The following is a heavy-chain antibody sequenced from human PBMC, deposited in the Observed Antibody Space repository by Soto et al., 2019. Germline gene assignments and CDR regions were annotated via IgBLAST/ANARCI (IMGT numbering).Heavy chain of an antibody. Sequence: SETLSLTCTVSGGSISSSSYYWGWIRQPPGKGLEGIGGIYYSGSTYYNPSLKSRVTISVDTSKNQFSLKLSSVTAADTAVYYCANKATYYDILTGYSGYFDYWGQGALVTVSS. CDR1: GGSISSSSYY. J-gene: IGHJ4*02. D-gene: IGHD3-9*01. V-gene: IGHV4-39*01. CDR3: ANKATYYDILTGYSGYFDY. CDR2: IYYSGST.